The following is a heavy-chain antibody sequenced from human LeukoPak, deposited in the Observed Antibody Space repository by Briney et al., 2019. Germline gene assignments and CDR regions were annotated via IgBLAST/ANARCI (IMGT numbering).Heavy chain of an antibody. CDR1: GFTLSSYE. CDR3: AKDRRTDYYYYYYMDV. V-gene: IGHV3-48*03. D-gene: IGHD2-2*01. Sequence: GGSLRLSCAASGFTLSSYEMNWVRQAPGKGLEWVSYISSSGSTIYYADSVKGRFTISRDNAKNSLYLQMNSLRAEDTAVYYCAKDRRTDYYYYYYMDVWGKGTTVTVSS. J-gene: IGHJ6*03. CDR2: ISSSGSTI.